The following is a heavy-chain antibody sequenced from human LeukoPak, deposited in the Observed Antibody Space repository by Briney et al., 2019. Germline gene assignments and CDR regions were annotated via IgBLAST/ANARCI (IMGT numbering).Heavy chain of an antibody. V-gene: IGHV3-21*01. J-gene: IGHJ4*02. CDR1: GFTFSSYS. Sequence: GSLRLSCAASGFTFSSYSMNWVRQAPGKGLEWVSSISSSSSYIYYADSVKGRFTISRDNAKNSLYLQMNSLRAEDTAVYYCARGWDFWSGYRTPFDYWGQGTLVTVSS. CDR3: ARGWDFWSGYRTPFDY. CDR2: ISSSSSYI. D-gene: IGHD3-3*01.